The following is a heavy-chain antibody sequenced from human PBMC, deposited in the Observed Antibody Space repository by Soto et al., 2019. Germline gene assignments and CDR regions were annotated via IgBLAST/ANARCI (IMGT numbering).Heavy chain of an antibody. CDR1: GGTFSSYA. V-gene: IGHV1-69*12. D-gene: IGHD6-13*01. Sequence: QVQLVQSGAEVKKPGSSVKVSCKASGGTFSSYAISWVRQAPGQGLEWMGGIIPIFGKANYAQKFQGRVTITADESTSTAYMERGSLRSEDTAVYYCARDPGIAAAGNYYYYGMDVRGQGTTVTVSS. J-gene: IGHJ6*02. CDR2: IIPIFGKA. CDR3: ARDPGIAAAGNYYYYGMDV.